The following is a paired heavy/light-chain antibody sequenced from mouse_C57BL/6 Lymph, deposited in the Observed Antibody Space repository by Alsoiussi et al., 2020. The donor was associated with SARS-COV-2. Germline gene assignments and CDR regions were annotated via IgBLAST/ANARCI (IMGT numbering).Heavy chain of an antibody. CDR3: ARYGYGMDY. V-gene: IGHV1-69*01. CDR1: GYTFTSYW. J-gene: IGHJ2*01. CDR2: IDPSDSYT. D-gene: IGHD1-2*01. Sequence: QVQLQQPGAELVMPGASVKLSCKASGYTFTSYWMHWVKQRPGQGLEWIGEIDPSDSYTNYNQKFKGKSTLTVDKSSSTAYMQLSSLTSEDSAVYYCARYGYGMDYWGQGTTLTVSS.
Light chain of an antibody. CDR2: YTS. J-gene: IGKJ1*01. CDR1: QDIRNY. V-gene: IGKV10-96*01. Sequence: DIQMTQTTSSLSASLGDRVTISCRASQDIRNYLNWYQQKPDGTVKLLIYYTSRLHSGVPSRFSGSGSGTDYSLTISNLEQEDIATYFCQQGNTLPWTFGGGTKLEIK. CDR3: QQGNTLPWT.